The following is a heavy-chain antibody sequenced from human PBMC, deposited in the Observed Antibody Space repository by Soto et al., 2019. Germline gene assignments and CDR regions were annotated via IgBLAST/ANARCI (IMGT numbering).Heavy chain of an antibody. CDR1: GYTFTSYG. J-gene: IGHJ5*02. CDR3: AITENWNDVGFRWFDP. CDR2: ISAYNGNT. V-gene: IGHV1-18*01. D-gene: IGHD1-1*01. Sequence: GASVKVSCKASGYTFTSYGISWVRQAPGQGLEWMGWISAYNGNTNYAQKLQGRVTMTTDTSTSTAYMELRSLRSDDTAVYYCAITENWNDVGFRWFDPWGQGTLVTVSS.